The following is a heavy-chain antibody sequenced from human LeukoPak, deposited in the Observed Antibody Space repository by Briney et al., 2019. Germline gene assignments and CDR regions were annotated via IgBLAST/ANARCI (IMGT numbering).Heavy chain of an antibody. D-gene: IGHD1-1*01. V-gene: IGHV3-23*01. J-gene: IGHJ6*02. CDR3: AKDPGTGPYYYYYGMDV. CDR1: GFTFSSYA. CDR2: ISGSGGST. Sequence: GGSLRLSCAAPGFTFSSYAMSWVRQAPGKGLEWVSAISGSGGSTYYADSVKGRFTISRDNSKNTLYLQMNSLRAEDTAVYYCAKDPGTGPYYYYYGMDVWGQGTTVTVSS.